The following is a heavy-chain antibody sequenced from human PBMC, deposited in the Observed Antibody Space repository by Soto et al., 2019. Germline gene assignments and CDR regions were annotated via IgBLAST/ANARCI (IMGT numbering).Heavy chain of an antibody. CDR1: GGSISSYY. V-gene: IGHV4-59*01. CDR2: IYYSGST. J-gene: IGHJ6*02. D-gene: IGHD3-16*01. CDR3: ARVPSPFDFYYAMDV. Sequence: SETLSLTCTVSGGSISSYYWSWIRQPPGKGLEWIGYIYYSGSTNYNPSLKSRVTISVDTSKNQFSLKLSSVTAADTAVYFCARVPSPFDFYYAMDVWGQGTTVTAP.